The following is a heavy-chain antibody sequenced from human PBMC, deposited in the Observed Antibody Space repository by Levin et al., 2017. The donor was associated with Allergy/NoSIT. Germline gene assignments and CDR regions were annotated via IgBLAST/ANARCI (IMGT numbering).Heavy chain of an antibody. CDR3: ARRRNSVFLND. D-gene: IGHD5/OR15-5a*01. Sequence: SETLSLTCIVSGPVSGVSVSSDDYYWSWIRQHPVTCLEWIGYIRYNDSTHYNPSPNSRVTISRDTSENHFAVRLSSVTAADAAVYYCARRRNSVFLNDWGQGILVTVSS. V-gene: IGHV4-31*03. J-gene: IGHJ4*02. CDR1: GVSVSSDDYY. CDR2: IRYNDST.